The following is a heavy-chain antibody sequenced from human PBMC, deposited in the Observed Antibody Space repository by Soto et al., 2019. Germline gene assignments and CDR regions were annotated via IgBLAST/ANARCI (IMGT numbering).Heavy chain of an antibody. D-gene: IGHD3-3*01. CDR3: ARVMYDFWSGYYRGLDYYYYYYMDV. J-gene: IGHJ6*03. CDR2: IKQDGSEK. V-gene: IGHV3-7*01. Sequence: GGSLRLSCAASGFTFSSYWMSWVRQAPGKGLEWVANIKQDGSEKYYVDSVKGRFTISRDNAKNSLYLQMNSLRAEDTAVYYCARVMYDFWSGYYRGLDYYYYYYMDVWGKGTTVTVSS. CDR1: GFTFSSYW.